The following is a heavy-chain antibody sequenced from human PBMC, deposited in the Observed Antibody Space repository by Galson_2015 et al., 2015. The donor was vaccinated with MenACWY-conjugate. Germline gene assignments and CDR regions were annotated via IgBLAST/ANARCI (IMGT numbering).Heavy chain of an antibody. D-gene: IGHD3-22*01. J-gene: IGHJ4*02. CDR2: INHSGST. CDR3: ARGREDDSSGYHDY. V-gene: IGHV4-34*01. CDR1: GGSFSGYY. Sequence: SETLSLTCAVYGGSFSGYYWSWIRQPPGKGLEWIGEINHSGSTNYNPSLKSRVTISVDTSKNQFSLKLSSVTAADTAVYYCARGREDDSSGYHDYWGQGTLVTVSS.